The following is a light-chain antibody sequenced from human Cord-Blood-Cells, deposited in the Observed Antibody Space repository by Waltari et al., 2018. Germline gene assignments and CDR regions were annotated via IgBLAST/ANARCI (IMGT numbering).Light chain of an antibody. V-gene: IGKV3-15*01. CDR2: SAS. Sequence: EIVMTQSPATLSVSPAARATLSCRASQSVSSNLAWYQQKPGQAPRLLIYSASPRATGIPARFSGSGSGTEFTLTISSLQSEDCAVYYCQQYNNWSTFGPGTKVDIK. J-gene: IGKJ3*01. CDR3: QQYNNWST. CDR1: QSVSSN.